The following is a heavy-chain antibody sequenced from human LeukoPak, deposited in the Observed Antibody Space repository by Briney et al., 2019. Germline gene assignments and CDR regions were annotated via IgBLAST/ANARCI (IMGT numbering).Heavy chain of an antibody. CDR2: IYPGDSDT. CDR3: VRLGREMATITGHFDY. V-gene: IGHV5-51*01. CDR1: GYSFTSYW. Sequence: GESLKISCKGSGYSFTSYWIGWVRQMPGKGLEWMGIIYPGDSDTRYSPSFQGQVTISADKSISTAYLQWSSLKASDTAMYYCVRLGREMATITGHFDYWGQGTLVTVSS. D-gene: IGHD5-24*01. J-gene: IGHJ4*02.